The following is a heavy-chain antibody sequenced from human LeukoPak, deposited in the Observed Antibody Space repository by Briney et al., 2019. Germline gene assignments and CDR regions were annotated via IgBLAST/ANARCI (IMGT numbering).Heavy chain of an antibody. D-gene: IGHD6-19*01. J-gene: IGHJ5*01. CDR2: INANSGTT. Sequence: GGSLRLSCAASGFAFNVYAMSWLRQPLEKGLEWVSTINANSGTTSYAASVRGRFSISRDNSKSTLYLQLSTLRANDTATYYCAKPISGGLAVTADWFHPWGQGTLVVVSS. V-gene: IGHV3-23*01. CDR1: GFAFNVYA. CDR3: AKPISGGLAVTADWFHP.